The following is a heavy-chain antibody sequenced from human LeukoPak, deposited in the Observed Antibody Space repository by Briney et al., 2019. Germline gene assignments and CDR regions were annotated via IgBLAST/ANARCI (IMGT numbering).Heavy chain of an antibody. CDR1: GGSFSGYY. V-gene: IGHV4-34*01. CDR3: ARLARVVVVAATQDYGMDV. D-gene: IGHD2-15*01. CDR2: INHSGSP. Sequence: SETLSLTCAVYGGSFSGYYWSWIRQPPGKGLEWIGEINHSGSPNYNPSLKSRVTISVDTSKNQFSLKLSSVTAADTAVYYCARLARVVVVAATQDYGMDVWGQGTTVTVSS. J-gene: IGHJ6*02.